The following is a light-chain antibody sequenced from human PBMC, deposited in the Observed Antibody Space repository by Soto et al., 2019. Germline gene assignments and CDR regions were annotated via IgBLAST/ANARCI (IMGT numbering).Light chain of an antibody. CDR3: QQYNNWPVT. J-gene: IGKJ4*01. V-gene: IGKV3D-15*01. Sequence: EIVMTQSPATRSVSPGETTRLSWRASQSINRDVAWYQQKVGQTPRLLIHGASTRATGIAARFSGIGSGTEFTLTISGLKHEDFATYYCQQYNNWPVTFGGGTKVDIK. CDR2: GAS. CDR1: QSINRD.